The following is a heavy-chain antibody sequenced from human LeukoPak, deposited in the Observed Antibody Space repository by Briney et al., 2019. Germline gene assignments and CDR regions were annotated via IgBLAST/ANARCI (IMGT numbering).Heavy chain of an antibody. CDR1: GGSFSHYY. CDR3: AREARTWIQLWRAIRTSAGTFDP. CDR2: IYTSGST. D-gene: IGHD5-18*01. Sequence: SETLSLTCAVYGGSFSHYYWSWIRQPAGKGLEWIGRIYTSGSTNYNPSLKSRVTMSVDTSKNQFSLKLSSVTAADTAVYYCAREARTWIQLWRAIRTSAGTFDPWGQGTLVTVSS. V-gene: IGHV4-4*07. J-gene: IGHJ5*02.